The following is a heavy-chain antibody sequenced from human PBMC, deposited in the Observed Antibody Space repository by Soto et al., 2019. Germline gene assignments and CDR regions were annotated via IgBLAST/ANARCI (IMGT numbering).Heavy chain of an antibody. CDR1: GFTFSSYS. D-gene: IGHD3-10*01. CDR3: ASLLWFGELGGDY. Sequence: EVQLVESGGGIVKPGGSLRLSCAASGFTFSSYSMNWVRQAPGKGLEWVSSISSSSSYIYYADSVKGRFTISRDNAKNSLYLQMNSLRAEDTAVYYCASLLWFGELGGDYWGQGTLVTVSS. V-gene: IGHV3-21*01. CDR2: ISSSSSYI. J-gene: IGHJ4*02.